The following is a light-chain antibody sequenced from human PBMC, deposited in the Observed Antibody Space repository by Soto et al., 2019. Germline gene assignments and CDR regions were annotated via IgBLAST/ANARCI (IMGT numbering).Light chain of an antibody. Sequence: QSVLTQPPSVSGAPGQRVTISCTGSSSNIGAGYNVHWYQHLPGTAPKLLIYGNSNRPSGVPDRFSGSKSGTSASLALTGLQAEDEADYYCQSYDSSLSGFVFGTGTKLTVL. J-gene: IGLJ1*01. CDR1: SSNIGAGYN. V-gene: IGLV1-40*01. CDR3: QSYDSSLSGFV. CDR2: GNS.